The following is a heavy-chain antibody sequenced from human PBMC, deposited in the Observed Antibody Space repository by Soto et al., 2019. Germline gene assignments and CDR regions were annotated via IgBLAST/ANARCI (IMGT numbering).Heavy chain of an antibody. CDR2: INHSVTI. Sequence: ASETLSLTCAVYGGSFSGYYWTWIRQPPGKGLEWIGEINHSVTINFNPSLKSRLTISLDTSKKHFSLKLSSVTDADTAAYYCARADRTMVTSYSLDVWGQGTRVTVSS. CDR3: ARADRTMVTSYSLDV. D-gene: IGHD4-17*01. V-gene: IGHV4-34*01. J-gene: IGHJ6*02. CDR1: GGSFSGYY.